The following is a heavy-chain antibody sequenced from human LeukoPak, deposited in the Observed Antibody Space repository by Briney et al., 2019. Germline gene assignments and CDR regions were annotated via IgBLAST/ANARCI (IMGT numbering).Heavy chain of an antibody. Sequence: GGSLRLSCAASGFTFSSYGMSWVRQAPGKGLEWVSVIYSGGSTYYADSVKGRFTISRDNSKNTLYLQMNSLRAEDTAVYYCASHYDSSGYYGYWFDPWGQGTLVTVSS. J-gene: IGHJ5*02. V-gene: IGHV3-53*01. D-gene: IGHD3-22*01. CDR2: IYSGGST. CDR1: GFTFSSYG. CDR3: ASHYDSSGYYGYWFDP.